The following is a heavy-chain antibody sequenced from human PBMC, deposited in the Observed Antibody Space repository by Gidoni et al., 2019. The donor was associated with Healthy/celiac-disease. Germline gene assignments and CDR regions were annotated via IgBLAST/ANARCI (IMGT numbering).Heavy chain of an antibody. J-gene: IGHJ4*02. D-gene: IGHD4-17*01. CDR1: AFPFRSYG. V-gene: IGHV3-33*01. CDR2: RWYDGSNK. CDR3: ASLVDYGGNLSDY. Sequence: QVPLVESGGGVVQPGRSLRLSCAASAFPFRSYGMHWVRQAPGKGLEWVAVRWYDGSNKYYADSVKGRFTISRDNSKNTLYLQMNSLRAEDTAVYYCASLVDYGGNLSDYWGQGTLVTVSS.